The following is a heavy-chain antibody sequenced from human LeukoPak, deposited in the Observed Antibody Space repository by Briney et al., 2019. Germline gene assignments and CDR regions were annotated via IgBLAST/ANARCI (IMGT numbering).Heavy chain of an antibody. Sequence: PGGSLRLSCAASGFTFDDYAMHWVRHAPGKGLEWVSGISWNSGSIGYADSVKGRFTISRDNAKNSLYLQMNSLRAEDTALYYCASHMVRGVDNWFDPWGQGTLVTVSS. CDR2: ISWNSGSI. V-gene: IGHV3-9*01. J-gene: IGHJ5*02. D-gene: IGHD3-10*01. CDR1: GFTFDDYA. CDR3: ASHMVRGVDNWFDP.